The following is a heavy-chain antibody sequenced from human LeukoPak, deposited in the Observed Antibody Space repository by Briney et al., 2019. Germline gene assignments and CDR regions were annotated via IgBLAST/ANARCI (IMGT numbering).Heavy chain of an antibody. CDR3: SRGRDEYKSGNS. D-gene: IGHD5-24*01. CDR1: GGSFSDHY. Sequence: SETLSLTCAVYGGSFSDHYWNWVRQTPGKGLEWIGEIHPSGSAYYNPSLGSRVTISKDTSKNQFTLQLNSVTAADTALYFCSRGRDEYKSGNSWGQGTLVTVSS. CDR2: IHPSGSA. J-gene: IGHJ4*02. V-gene: IGHV4-34*01.